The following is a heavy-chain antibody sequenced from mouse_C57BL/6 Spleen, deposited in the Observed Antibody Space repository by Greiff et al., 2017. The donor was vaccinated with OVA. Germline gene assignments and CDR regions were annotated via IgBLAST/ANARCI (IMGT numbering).Heavy chain of an antibody. CDR3: ARAPLDY. CDR1: GYTFTSYW. Sequence: QVQLQQPGAELVMPGASVKLSCKASGYTFTSYWMHWVKQRPGQGLEWIGKIDPSDSYTNYNQKFKGKSTLTVDKSSSTAYMQLSSLTSEDSAVYYCARAPLDYWGQGTTLTVSS. CDR2: IDPSDSYT. J-gene: IGHJ2*01. V-gene: IGHV1-69*01.